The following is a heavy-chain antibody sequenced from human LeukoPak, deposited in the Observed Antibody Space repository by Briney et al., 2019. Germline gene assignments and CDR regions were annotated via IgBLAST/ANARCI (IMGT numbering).Heavy chain of an antibody. Sequence: PGGSLRLSCTASGFIFNDYTMNWVRQAPGKGLEWVSAISGSGGSTYYADSVKGRFTISRDNSKNTLYLQMNSLRAEDTAVYYCAKRDGCFVTGRCFDYWGQGPLATVSS. V-gene: IGHV3-23*01. D-gene: IGHD4/OR15-4a*01. CDR3: AKRDGCFVTGRCFDY. J-gene: IGHJ4*02. CDR2: ISGSGGST. CDR1: GFIFNDYT.